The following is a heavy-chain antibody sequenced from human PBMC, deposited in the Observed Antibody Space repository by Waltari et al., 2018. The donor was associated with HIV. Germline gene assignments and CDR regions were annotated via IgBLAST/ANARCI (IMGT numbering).Heavy chain of an antibody. CDR1: GFTFSSYS. J-gene: IGHJ2*01. Sequence: EVQLVESGGGLVQPGGSLRLSCAASGFTFSSYSMNWVRQAPGKGLEWVSYISSSSSTIYYADSVKGRFTISRDNAKNSLYLQMNSLRAEDTAVYYCARGTYYSEVRYFDLWGRGTLVTVSS. D-gene: IGHD3-10*01. CDR3: ARGTYYSEVRYFDL. CDR2: ISSSSSTI. V-gene: IGHV3-48*01.